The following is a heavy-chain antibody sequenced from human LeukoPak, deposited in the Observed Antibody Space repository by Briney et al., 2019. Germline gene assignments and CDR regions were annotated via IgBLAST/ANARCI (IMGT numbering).Heavy chain of an antibody. CDR3: AKYAPPTTAVTRFFDD. Sequence: GGSLRLSCAASGFTFSSYGMHWVRQAPGKGLEWVAVIWNDGSNKYYADSVKGRFIISRDNSKNTLYLQMNSLRAEDTAVYYCAKYAPPTTAVTRFFDDWGQGTLVTVSS. J-gene: IGHJ4*02. V-gene: IGHV3-33*06. D-gene: IGHD4-23*01. CDR2: IWNDGSNK. CDR1: GFTFSSYG.